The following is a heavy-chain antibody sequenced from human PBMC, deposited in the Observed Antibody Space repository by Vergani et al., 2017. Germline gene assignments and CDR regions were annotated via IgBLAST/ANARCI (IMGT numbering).Heavy chain of an antibody. CDR1: GFTSSYYG. Sequence: QVHLVESGGGVVQPGRSPILSCVVSGFTSSYYGMHWVRQAPGKGLEWVAVISYDGTQKYYADSVKGRFTISRDNSKSTLYLQMNSLRTEDTAVYYCATKSXGTPGGQIGYFREWGQGTLVTVSS. CDR2: ISYDGTQK. V-gene: IGHV3-30*03. D-gene: IGHD1-1*01. J-gene: IGHJ1*01. CDR3: ATKSXGTPGGQIGYFRE.